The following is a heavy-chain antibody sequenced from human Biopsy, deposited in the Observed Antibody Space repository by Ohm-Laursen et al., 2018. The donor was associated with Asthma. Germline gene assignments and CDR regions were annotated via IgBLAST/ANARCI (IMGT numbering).Heavy chain of an antibody. CDR1: GYTFNSAG. J-gene: IGHJ6*02. V-gene: IGHV1-18*01. CDR2: ISVYNGNT. D-gene: IGHD3-10*01. CDR3: ARAVDYSHYYGIDV. Sequence: GSSVKVSCKTSGYTFNSAGITWVRQAPGQGLEWMGWISVYNGNTKVAQKPQDRVTMITDTSTSTAYMELRSLRSGDTAVYFCARAVDYSHYYGIDVWGQGTTVTVS.